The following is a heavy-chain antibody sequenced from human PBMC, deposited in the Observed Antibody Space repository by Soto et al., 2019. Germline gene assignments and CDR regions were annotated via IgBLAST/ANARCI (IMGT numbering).Heavy chain of an antibody. J-gene: IGHJ5*02. CDR2: INDDGSGT. CDR3: ARDRYSSSWYWFDP. V-gene: IGHV3-74*01. Sequence: GGSLRLSCEASVITFSSYWMHWVRQAPGKGLVWVSRINDDGSGTSYADSVKGRFTISRDNAKNSLYLQMNSLRAEDTAVYYCARDRYSSSWYWFDPWGQGTLVTVSS. D-gene: IGHD6-13*01. CDR1: VITFSSYW.